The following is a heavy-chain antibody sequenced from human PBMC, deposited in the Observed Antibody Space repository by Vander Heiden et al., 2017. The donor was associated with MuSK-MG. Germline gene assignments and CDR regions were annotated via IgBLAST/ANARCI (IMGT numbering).Heavy chain of an antibody. D-gene: IGHD3-3*01. V-gene: IGHV1-69*01. CDR2: IIPIFGTA. J-gene: IGHJ6*03. Sequence: GQGLEWMGGIIPIFGTANYAQKFQGRVTITADESTSTAHMELSSLRSEDTAVYYCARGRYDSIPEGLVYYYYYMDVWGKGTTVTVSS. CDR3: ARGRYDSIPEGLVYYYYYMDV.